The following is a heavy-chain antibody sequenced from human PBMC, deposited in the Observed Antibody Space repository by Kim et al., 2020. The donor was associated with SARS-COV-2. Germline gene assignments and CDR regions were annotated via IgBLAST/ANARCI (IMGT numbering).Heavy chain of an antibody. Sequence: SLKSRVTISVDTSKNQFSLKLSSVTAADTAVYHCARASGYGNYYYYGMDVWGQGTTVTVSS. V-gene: IGHV4-31*02. CDR3: ARASGYGNYYYYGMDV. D-gene: IGHD5-12*01. J-gene: IGHJ6*02.